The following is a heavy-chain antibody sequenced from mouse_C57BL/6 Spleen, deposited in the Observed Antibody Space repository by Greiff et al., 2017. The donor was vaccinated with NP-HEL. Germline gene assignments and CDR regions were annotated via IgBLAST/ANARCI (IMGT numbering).Heavy chain of an antibody. J-gene: IGHJ4*01. CDR1: GYTFTSYW. V-gene: IGHV1-59*01. CDR3: AREGYYRTMDY. CDR2: IDPSDSYT. Sequence: VQLQQPGAELVRPGTSVKLSCKASGYTFTSYWMHWVKQRPGQGLEWIGVIDPSDSYTNYNQKFKGKATLTVDTSSSTAYMQLSSLTSEDSAVYYCAREGYYRTMDYWGQGTSVTVSS. D-gene: IGHD2-14*01.